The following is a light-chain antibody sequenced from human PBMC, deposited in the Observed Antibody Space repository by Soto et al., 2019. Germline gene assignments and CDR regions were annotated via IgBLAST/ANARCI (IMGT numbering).Light chain of an antibody. J-gene: IGLJ2*01. CDR1: SGHRNYA. CDR3: QTWGSGIVV. Sequence: QLVLTQSPSASASLGASVRLTGTLSSGHRNYAIAWHQQQSEKGPRYLMKLNSDGSHSKGDGIPDRFSGSSSGAERYLTISSLQSEDEADYYCQTWGSGIVVFGGGTKLTVL. V-gene: IGLV4-69*01. CDR2: LNSDGSH.